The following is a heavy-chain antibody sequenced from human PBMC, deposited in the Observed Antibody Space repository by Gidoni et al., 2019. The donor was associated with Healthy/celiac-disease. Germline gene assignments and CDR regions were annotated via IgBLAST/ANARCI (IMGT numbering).Heavy chain of an antibody. CDR1: GGSIRSGGYY. Sequence: QVQLQESGPGLVKPSQTLSLTCTVSGGSIRSGGYYWSWIRQHPGKGLEWSGYIYYSGSTYYNPSLKSLVTISVDTSKNQFSLKLSSVTAADTAVYYCARVSSGCSGGSCYFSGFDYWGQGTLVTVSS. CDR3: ARVSSGCSGGSCYFSGFDY. D-gene: IGHD2-15*01. CDR2: IYYSGST. V-gene: IGHV4-31*01. J-gene: IGHJ4*02.